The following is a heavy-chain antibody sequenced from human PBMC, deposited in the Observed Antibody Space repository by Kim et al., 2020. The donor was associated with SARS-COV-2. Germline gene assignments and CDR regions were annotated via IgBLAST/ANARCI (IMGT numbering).Heavy chain of an antibody. V-gene: IGHV3-7*03. CDR1: GFPVQDHW. D-gene: IGHD6-13*01. Sequence: GGSLRLSCVISGFPVQDHWMTWVRQAPGRGLEWVASVRQDGIEKDYVASVKSRFTISKDFAENSLVLDMDDLRVEDTAVYYCVRGGRRQQLPELDFWGQGVEVTVSS. CDR2: VRQDGIEK. J-gene: IGHJ4*02. CDR3: VRGGRRQQLPELDF.